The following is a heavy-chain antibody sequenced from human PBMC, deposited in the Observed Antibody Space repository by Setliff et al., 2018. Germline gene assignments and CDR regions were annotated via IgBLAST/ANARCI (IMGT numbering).Heavy chain of an antibody. J-gene: IGHJ3*02. Sequence: GESLKISCKGSGYNFANNWIGWARQMPGKGLEWMGIIYPGDSDTRYSPSFQGQVTISADKSISTAYLQWSSLKASDTAMYYCARQGEREGITMIDAFDIWGQGTMVTVS. CDR3: ARQGEREGITMIDAFDI. CDR2: IYPGDSDT. D-gene: IGHD3-22*01. V-gene: IGHV5-51*01. CDR1: GYNFANNW.